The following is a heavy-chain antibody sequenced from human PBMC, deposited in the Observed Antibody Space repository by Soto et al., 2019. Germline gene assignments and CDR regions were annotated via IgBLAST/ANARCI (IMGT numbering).Heavy chain of an antibody. D-gene: IGHD3-10*01. V-gene: IGHV4-34*01. CDR3: ARWVTMVRGLTANYYSYYMDV. CDR1: VGSFRGYH. CDR2: INHSGST. Sequence: QVQLQQWGAGLLKPSETLSLTCAVYVGSFRGYHWSWIRQPPGKGLEWIGEINHSGSTNYHPSLKSRVTISRDTSMNQFSLELSSVTAADTSVYYCARWVTMVRGLTANYYSYYMDVWGKGTTVTVSS. J-gene: IGHJ6*03.